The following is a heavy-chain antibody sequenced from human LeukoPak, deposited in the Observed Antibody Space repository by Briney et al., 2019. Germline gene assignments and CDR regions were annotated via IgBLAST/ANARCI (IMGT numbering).Heavy chain of an antibody. CDR3: ARTPIYYYDNSGYYN. CDR2: IYSGGST. J-gene: IGHJ4*02. Sequence: GGSLRLSCAASEFSVGSNYMTWVRQAPGKGLEWVSLIYSGGSTYYADSVKGRFTISRDNSKNTLYLQMNSLRAEDTAVYYCARTPIYYYDNSGYYNWGQGTLVTVSS. D-gene: IGHD3-22*01. CDR1: EFSVGSNY. V-gene: IGHV3-66*01.